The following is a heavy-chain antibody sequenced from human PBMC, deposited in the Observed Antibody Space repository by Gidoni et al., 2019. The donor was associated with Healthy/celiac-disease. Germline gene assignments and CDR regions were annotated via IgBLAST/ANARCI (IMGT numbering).Heavy chain of an antibody. CDR2: ISGSGGRT. V-gene: IGHV3-23*01. D-gene: IGHD3-9*01. CDR1: GFTFSSYA. Sequence: EVQLLESGGGLVQPGGSLRLSCAASGFTFSSYAMSWVRQAPGKGLEWVSAISGSGGRTYYADSVKGRFTISRDNSKNTLYLQMNSLRAEDTAVYYCANRNDILTGSDYWGQGTLVTVSS. J-gene: IGHJ4*02. CDR3: ANRNDILTGSDY.